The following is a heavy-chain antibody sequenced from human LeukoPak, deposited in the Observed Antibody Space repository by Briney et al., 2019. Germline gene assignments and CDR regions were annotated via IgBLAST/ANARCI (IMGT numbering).Heavy chain of an antibody. CDR3: VKGVGATDYTMDV. D-gene: IGHD4-11*01. J-gene: IGHJ6*02. V-gene: IGHV3-23*01. Sequence: GGSLRLSCAASGFTIITQDMNWVRQAPGKGLEWVSAISGSITYYADSARGRFTISRDNSKKLLYLQMNSLTGDDTAVYYCVKGVGATDYTMDVWGQGTTVTVSS. CDR1: GFTIITQD. CDR2: ISGSIT.